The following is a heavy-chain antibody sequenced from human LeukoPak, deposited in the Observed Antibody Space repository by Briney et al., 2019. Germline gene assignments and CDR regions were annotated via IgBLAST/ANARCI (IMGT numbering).Heavy chain of an antibody. CDR1: GYTFTSYD. J-gene: IGHJ4*02. Sequence: GASVKVSCKASGYTFTSYDINWVRQATEQGLEWMGWMNPNSGNTGYAQKFQGRVTMTRNTSISTAYMELSSLRSEDTAVYYCARLISSSWFLDYWGQGTLVTVSS. CDR3: ARLISSSWFLDY. CDR2: MNPNSGNT. V-gene: IGHV1-8*01. D-gene: IGHD6-13*01.